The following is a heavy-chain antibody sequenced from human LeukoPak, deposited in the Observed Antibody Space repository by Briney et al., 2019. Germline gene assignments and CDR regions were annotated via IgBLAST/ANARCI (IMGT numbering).Heavy chain of an antibody. CDR3: ASRGFYDSSGYYYGWDWYFDL. J-gene: IGHJ2*01. Sequence: GGSLRLSCAASGFTVSSNYMSWVRQAPGGGREWVSVIYSGGSTYYADSVKGPFSISRDNSKNTLYLQMNSLRAEDTAVYYCASRGFYDSSGYYYGWDWYFDLWGRGTLVTVSS. V-gene: IGHV3-53*01. CDR2: IYSGGST. CDR1: GFTVSSNY. D-gene: IGHD3-22*01.